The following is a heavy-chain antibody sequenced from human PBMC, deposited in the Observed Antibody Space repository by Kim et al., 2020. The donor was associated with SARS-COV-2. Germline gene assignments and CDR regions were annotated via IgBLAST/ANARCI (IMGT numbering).Heavy chain of an antibody. V-gene: IGHV4-39*01. Sequence: SETMSLTCSVSGGSISSDSYFWGWIRQPPGKGPDWIGSIYYRGTTYYNRSLKSRVAISADTSANQVSLRLTSVTAADAAVYCCARHELSMGFYPYYF. CDR3: ARHELSMGFYPYYF. J-gene: IGHJ4*01. CDR2: IYYRGTT. D-gene: IGHD1-7*01. CDR1: GGSISSDSYF.